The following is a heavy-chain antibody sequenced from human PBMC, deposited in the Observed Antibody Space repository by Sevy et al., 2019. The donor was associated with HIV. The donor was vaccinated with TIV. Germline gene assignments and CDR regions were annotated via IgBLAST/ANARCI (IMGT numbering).Heavy chain of an antibody. CDR1: GGSFSGYY. CDR3: ARVVVTIFGVVIITYGMDV. D-gene: IGHD3-3*01. V-gene: IGHV4-34*01. CDR2: INHSGST. J-gene: IGHJ6*02. Sequence: SETLSLTCAVYGGSFSGYYWSWIRQPPGKGLEWIGEINHSGSTNYNPSLKSRVTISVDTSKNQLSLKRSSVTAADTAVYYCARVVVTIFGVVIITYGMDVWGQGATVTVSS.